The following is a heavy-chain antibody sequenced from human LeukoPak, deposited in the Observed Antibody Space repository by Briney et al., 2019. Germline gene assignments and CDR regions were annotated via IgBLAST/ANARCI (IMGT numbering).Heavy chain of an antibody. J-gene: IGHJ4*02. V-gene: IGHV3-21*01. CDR2: ISSSSSYI. CDR1: GFTFSAYT. Sequence: KPGGSLRLSCAASGFTFSAYTMNWVRQAPGKGLEWVSSISSSSSYIYYADSVKGRFTISRDNAKNSLYLQMNSLRAEDTAVYYCARIRQIRFGESNYWGQGTLVTVSS. CDR3: ARIRQIRFGESNY. D-gene: IGHD3-10*01.